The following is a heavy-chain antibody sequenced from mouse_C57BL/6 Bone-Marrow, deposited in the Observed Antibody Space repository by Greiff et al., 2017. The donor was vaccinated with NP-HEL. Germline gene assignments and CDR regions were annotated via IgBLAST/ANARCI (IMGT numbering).Heavy chain of an antibody. CDR1: GYTFTDYY. CDR3: ARWLLRPYWYFDV. D-gene: IGHD2-3*01. CDR2: INPYNGGT. J-gene: IGHJ1*03. Sequence: EVKLQQSGPVLVKPGASVKMSCKASGYTFTDYYMNWVKQSHGKSLEWIGVINPYNGGTSYNQKFKGQATLTVDKSSSTAYMELNSLTSEDSAVYYCARWLLRPYWYFDVWGTGTTVTVSS. V-gene: IGHV1-19*01.